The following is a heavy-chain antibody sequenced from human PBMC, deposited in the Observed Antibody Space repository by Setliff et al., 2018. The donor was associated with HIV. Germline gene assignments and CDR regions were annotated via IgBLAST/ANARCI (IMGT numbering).Heavy chain of an antibody. Sequence: ASVKVSCKASGYTFTSYYMHWVRQAPGQGLEWMGIINPSGGSSIYYADSVKGRFTISRDNAKNSLYLQMNSLRAEDTAVYYCARDWDSIRVRDYWGQGTLVTVSS. CDR2: INPSGGSSI. J-gene: IGHJ4*02. CDR3: ARDWDSIRVRDY. D-gene: IGHD1-26*01. CDR1: GYTFTSYY. V-gene: IGHV1-46*04.